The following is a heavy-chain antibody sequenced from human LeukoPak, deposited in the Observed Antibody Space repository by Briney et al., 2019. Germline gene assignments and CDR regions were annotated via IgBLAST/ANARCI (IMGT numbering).Heavy chain of an antibody. D-gene: IGHD4-17*01. J-gene: IGHJ4*02. Sequence: SETLSLTCTVSGGSISSYYWSWIRQPAGKGLEWIGRIYTSGSTNYNPSLKSRVTMTVDTSKNQFSLKLSSMTAADTAVYYCASARRDYDFDYWGQGTLVTVSS. CDR3: ASARRDYDFDY. V-gene: IGHV4-4*07. CDR2: IYTSGST. CDR1: GGSISSYY.